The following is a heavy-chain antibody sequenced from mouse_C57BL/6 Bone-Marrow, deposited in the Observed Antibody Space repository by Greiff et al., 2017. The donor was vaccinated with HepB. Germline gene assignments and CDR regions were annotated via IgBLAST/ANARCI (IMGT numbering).Heavy chain of an antibody. CDR2: FHPYNDDT. V-gene: IGHV1-47*01. J-gene: IGHJ3*01. CDR1: GYTFTTYP. D-gene: IGHD2-5*01. CDR3: ARRTYYSNGGFAY. Sequence: QVQLQQSGAELVKPGASVKMSCKASGYTFTTYPIEWMKQNHGQSLEWIGNFHPYNDDTKYNEKFKGKATLTVEKSSSTVYLELSRLTTDDSAVYYCARRTYYSNGGFAYWGQGTLVTVSA.